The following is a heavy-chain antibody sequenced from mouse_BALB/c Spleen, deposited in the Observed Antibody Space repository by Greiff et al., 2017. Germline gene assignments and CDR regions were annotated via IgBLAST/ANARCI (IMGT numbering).Heavy chain of an antibody. CDR3: VSFTTVVPG. V-gene: IGHV10S3*01. CDR2: IRSKSNNYAT. D-gene: IGHD1-1*01. J-gene: IGHJ3*02. Sequence: EAGGGLVQPKGSLKLSCAASGFTFNTNAMNWVRQAPGKGLEWVARIRSKSNNYATYYADSVKDRFTISRDDSQSMLYLQMNNLKTEDTAMYYCVSFTTVVPGWGQGTLVTVSA. CDR1: GFTFNTNA.